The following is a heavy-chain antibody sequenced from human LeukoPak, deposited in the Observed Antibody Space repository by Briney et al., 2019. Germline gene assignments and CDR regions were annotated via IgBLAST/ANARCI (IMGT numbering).Heavy chain of an antibody. CDR3: ARDPPPNCSGGSCYWY. J-gene: IGHJ4*02. CDR1: GYTFTSYG. V-gene: IGHV1-18*01. Sequence: GASVKVSCKASGYTFTSYGISWVRQAPGQGLEWMGWISAYNGNTNYAQKLQGRVTMTTDTSTSTAYMELRSLRSDDTAVYYCARDPPPNCSGGSCYWYWGQGTLVTVSS. D-gene: IGHD2-15*01. CDR2: ISAYNGNT.